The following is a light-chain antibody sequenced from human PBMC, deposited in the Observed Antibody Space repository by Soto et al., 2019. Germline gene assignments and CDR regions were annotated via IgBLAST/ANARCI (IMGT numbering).Light chain of an antibody. V-gene: IGKV1-6*01. Sequence: AIQMTHSPSSLSASLGDRVTITCRASQAIRNNLGWYQQKPGKAPKLLIFAASSLQTGVPSRFSGSGSGTDFTLTISSLQPEDFATYFCLQHYNNPLTFGGGTKVDIK. J-gene: IGKJ4*01. CDR1: QAIRNN. CDR2: AAS. CDR3: LQHYNNPLT.